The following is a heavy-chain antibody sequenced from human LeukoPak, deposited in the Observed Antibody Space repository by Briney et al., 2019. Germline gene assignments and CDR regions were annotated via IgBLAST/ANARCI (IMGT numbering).Heavy chain of an antibody. V-gene: IGHV3-30*02. D-gene: IGHD3-3*01. Sequence: GGSLRLSCAASGFTFSSYGMHWVRQAPGKGLEWVAFIRYDGSNKYYADSVKGRFTISRDNSKNTLYLQMNSLRAEDTAVYYCAKLGEIDYDFWEVGAFDIWGQGTMVTVSS. CDR1: GFTFSSYG. CDR2: IRYDGSNK. J-gene: IGHJ3*02. CDR3: AKLGEIDYDFWEVGAFDI.